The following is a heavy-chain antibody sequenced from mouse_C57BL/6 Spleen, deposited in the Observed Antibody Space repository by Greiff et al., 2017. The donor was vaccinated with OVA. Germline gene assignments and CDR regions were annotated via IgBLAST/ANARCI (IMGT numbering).Heavy chain of an antibody. CDR2: INPNNGGT. CDR1: GYTFTDYF. D-gene: IGHD1-1*02. J-gene: IGHJ2*01. CDR3: ARSHYYGGAY. Sequence: EVRLQQSGPELVKPGASVKISCKASGYTFTDYFMNWVKQSHGKSLEWIGDINPNNGGTSYNQKFKGKATLTVDKSSSTAYMELRSLTSEDSAVYYCARSHYYGGAYWGQGTTLTVSS. V-gene: IGHV1-26*01.